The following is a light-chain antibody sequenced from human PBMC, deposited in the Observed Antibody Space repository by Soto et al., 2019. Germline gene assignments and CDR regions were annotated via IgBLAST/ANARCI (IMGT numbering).Light chain of an antibody. CDR3: QQYGSSPPWT. Sequence: EVVLTQSPGTVSLAPGERVTLSCSPSQSVSSYLAWYHQKPGQAPRLLIYDASNRATGIPARFFGGGSCRDYTITISRLEPPDDSVYYCQQYGSSPPWTFGQGTQVDIK. CDR1: QSVSSY. V-gene: IGKV3-20*01. J-gene: IGKJ1*01. CDR2: DAS.